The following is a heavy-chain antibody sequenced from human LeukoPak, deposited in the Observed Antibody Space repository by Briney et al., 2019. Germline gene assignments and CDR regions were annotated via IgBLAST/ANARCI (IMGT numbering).Heavy chain of an antibody. CDR3: ARHGTLGSTTYPLDY. V-gene: IGHV4-59*08. J-gene: IGHJ4*02. D-gene: IGHD1-26*01. Sequence: SETLSLTCTVSGGSISSYYWSWIRQAPGKGLEWIGDIYYSGSTNYSPSLKSRVTISVDTSKNQFSLKLSSVTAADTAVYYCARHGTLGSTTYPLDYWGQGTLVTVSS. CDR2: IYYSGST. CDR1: GGSISSYY.